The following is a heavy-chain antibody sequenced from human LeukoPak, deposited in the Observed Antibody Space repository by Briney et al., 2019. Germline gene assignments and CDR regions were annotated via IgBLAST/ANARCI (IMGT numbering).Heavy chain of an antibody. V-gene: IGHV3-23*01. D-gene: IGHD5-18*01. Sequence: PGRSLRLSCAASGFTFDDYAMHWVRQAPGKGLEWVSGISGSGGSTYYADSVKGRFTISRDNSKNTLYLQMNSLRAEDTAVYYCAKSFRIQLWLDYFDYWGQGTLVTVSS. CDR3: AKSFRIQLWLDYFDY. CDR1: GFTFDDYA. J-gene: IGHJ4*02. CDR2: ISGSGGST.